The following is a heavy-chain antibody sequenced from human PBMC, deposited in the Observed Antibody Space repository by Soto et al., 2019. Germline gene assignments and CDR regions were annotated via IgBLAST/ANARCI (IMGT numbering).Heavy chain of an antibody. CDR3: ARATLGTHCSSTSCFEDYDYYGMDV. J-gene: IGHJ6*04. Sequence: QVQLVQSGAEVKKPGSSVKVSCKASGGNFSSYAISWVRQAPGQGLEWMGGIIPIFGTENYAQKFQGRVTITADESTSTAYMDRISLRSEDTAVYYCARATLGTHCSSTSCFEDYDYYGMDVWCKGTTFTVSS. V-gene: IGHV1-69*01. D-gene: IGHD2-2*01. CDR2: IIPIFGTE. CDR1: GGNFSSYA.